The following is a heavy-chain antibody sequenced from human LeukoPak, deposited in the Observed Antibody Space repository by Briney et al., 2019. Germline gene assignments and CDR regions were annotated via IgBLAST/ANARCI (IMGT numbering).Heavy chain of an antibody. D-gene: IGHD2/OR15-2a*01. Sequence: GGSLRLSCAASGFTLRSYTMNWVRQAPGKGLEWVSSIGISSNKIYYADSVKGRFIISRDNAKNSVYLQMNSLRAEDTAVYYCARDATYYLRYGYFDYWGQGTLVTVSS. CDR2: IGISSNKI. CDR3: ARDATYYLRYGYFDY. J-gene: IGHJ4*02. V-gene: IGHV3-21*01. CDR1: GFTLRSYT.